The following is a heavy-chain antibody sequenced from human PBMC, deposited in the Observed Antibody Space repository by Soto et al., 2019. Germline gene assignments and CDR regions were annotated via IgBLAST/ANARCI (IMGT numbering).Heavy chain of an antibody. D-gene: IGHD1-26*01. CDR3: ARGGSLNWYFDL. CDR1: GFTFSSYW. CDR2: INSDGGST. J-gene: IGHJ2*01. V-gene: IGHV3-74*01. Sequence: EVQLVESGGGLVQPGGSLRLSCAASGFTFSSYWMHWVRQAPGKGLVWVSRINSDGGSTSYADSVKGRFTISRDNAKNTLYLQMNSLRAEDTAVYYCARGGSLNWYFDLWGRGTLVTVSS.